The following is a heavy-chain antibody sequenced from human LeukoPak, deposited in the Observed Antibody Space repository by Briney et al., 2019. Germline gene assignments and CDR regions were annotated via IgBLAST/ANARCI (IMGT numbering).Heavy chain of an antibody. J-gene: IGHJ4*02. CDR1: GFTFSSYE. CDR3: TTDGGIGPRPIFDY. Sequence: GGSLRLSCAASGFTFSSYEMNWVRQAPGKGLEWVSYISSSGSTIYYADSVKGRFTISRDNAKNSLYLQMNSLKTEDTAVYYCTTDGGIGPRPIFDYWGQGSLVTVSS. D-gene: IGHD6-6*01. V-gene: IGHV3-48*03. CDR2: ISSSGSTI.